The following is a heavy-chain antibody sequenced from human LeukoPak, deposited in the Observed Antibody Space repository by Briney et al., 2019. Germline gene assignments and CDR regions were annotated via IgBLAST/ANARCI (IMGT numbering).Heavy chain of an antibody. CDR3: ARDWGDGYTSDAFDI. Sequence: GGSLRLSCAASGFTVSSNYMSWVRQAPGKGLEWVSVIYNDGRTYYADSVKGRFTISRDNSKNTLYLQMNSLRAEDTAVYYCARDWGDGYTSDAFDIWGQGTMVTVSS. CDR2: IYNDGRT. J-gene: IGHJ3*02. V-gene: IGHV3-53*01. D-gene: IGHD5-24*01. CDR1: GFTVSSNY.